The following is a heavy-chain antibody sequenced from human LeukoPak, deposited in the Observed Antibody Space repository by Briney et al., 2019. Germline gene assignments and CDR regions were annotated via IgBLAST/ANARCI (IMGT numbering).Heavy chain of an antibody. V-gene: IGHV3-48*03. Sequence: GGSLRLSCAASGFTFSSYEMNWVRQAPGKGLEWVSYVSSSGSTIYYADSVKGRFTISRDNAKNSLYLQMNSLRAEDTAVYYCARDYKVSYYYYMDVWGKGTTVTISS. CDR2: VSSSGSTI. J-gene: IGHJ6*03. D-gene: IGHD3-10*01. CDR3: ARDYKVSYYYYMDV. CDR1: GFTFSSYE.